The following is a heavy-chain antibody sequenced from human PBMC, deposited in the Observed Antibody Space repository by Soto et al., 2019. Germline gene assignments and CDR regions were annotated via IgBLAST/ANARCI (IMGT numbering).Heavy chain of an antibody. CDR1: GGTFSSYA. D-gene: IGHD2-2*01. CDR3: ARWSHIVVGIAANWCEP. Sequence: SVNVSCKASGGTFSSYAISWVRQAPGEGLEWMGGIIPIFGTANYAQKFQGRVTITADESTSTAYMELSSLRSEDTVVYYCARWSHIVVGIAANWCEPWGQGTLVSVSS. J-gene: IGHJ5*02. V-gene: IGHV1-69*13. CDR2: IIPIFGTA.